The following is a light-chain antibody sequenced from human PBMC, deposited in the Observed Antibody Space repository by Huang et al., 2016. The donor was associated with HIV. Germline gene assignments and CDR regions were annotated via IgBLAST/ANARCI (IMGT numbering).Light chain of an antibody. CDR3: QQRITWPST. CDR2: DAS. Sequence: EIVLTQSPATLSLSPGERATLSCRTSQNIYNYLAWYQQKPGQAPRLLIFDASNRATGIPARFSGSGSGTDFSLTISSLEPEDFAVYYCQQRITWPSTFGQGTKVEIK. V-gene: IGKV3-11*01. J-gene: IGKJ1*01. CDR1: QNIYNY.